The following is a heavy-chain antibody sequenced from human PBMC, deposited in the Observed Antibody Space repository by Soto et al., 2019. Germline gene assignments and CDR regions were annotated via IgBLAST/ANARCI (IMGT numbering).Heavy chain of an antibody. CDR1: GFTFSSYA. V-gene: IGHV3-23*01. D-gene: IGHD6-6*01. CDR3: AKFRRGSSSSVGYYYYYGMDV. J-gene: IGHJ6*02. CDR2: ISGSGGST. Sequence: PGGSLRLSCAASGFTFSSYAMSWVRQVPGKGLEWVSAISGSGGSTYYADSVKGRFTISRDNSKNTLYLQMNSLRAEDTAVYYCAKFRRGSSSSVGYYYYYGMDVWGQGTTVTVSS.